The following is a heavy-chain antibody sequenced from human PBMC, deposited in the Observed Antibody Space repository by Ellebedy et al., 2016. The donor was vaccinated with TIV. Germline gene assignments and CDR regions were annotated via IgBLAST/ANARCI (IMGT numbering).Heavy chain of an antibody. J-gene: IGHJ4*02. V-gene: IGHV3-48*04. CDR1: GFTFSSYS. Sequence: GGSLRLXXAASGFTFSSYSMNWVRQAPGKGLEWVSYITSSSSTINYADSVKGRFTISRDNAKNSLYLQMNSLRVEDTAIYYCAKRAGGYSYGLDYWGQGTLVTVSS. CDR3: AKRAGGYSYGLDY. CDR2: ITSSSSTI. D-gene: IGHD5-18*01.